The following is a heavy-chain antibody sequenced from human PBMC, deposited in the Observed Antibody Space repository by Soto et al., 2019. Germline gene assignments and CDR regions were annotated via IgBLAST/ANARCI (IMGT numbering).Heavy chain of an antibody. CDR3: ARDSFGANYFDY. Sequence: GGSLRLSCAASGFTFSSNYMNWVRQAPGKGLEWVSAIYSGGSTYYADSVKGGFTISRDNSKNTVFLQMNSLRAEDTAVYYCARDSFGANYFDYWGQGTLVTVSS. J-gene: IGHJ4*02. D-gene: IGHD3-10*01. V-gene: IGHV3-66*01. CDR2: IYSGGST. CDR1: GFTFSSNY.